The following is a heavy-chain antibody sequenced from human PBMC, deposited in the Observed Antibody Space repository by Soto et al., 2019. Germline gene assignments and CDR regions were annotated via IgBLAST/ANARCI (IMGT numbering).Heavy chain of an antibody. D-gene: IGHD6-19*01. V-gene: IGHV1-2*04. Sequence: QVQLVQSGAEVKKPGASVKVSCKASGYTFTGYYMHWVRQAPGQGLEWMGWINPNSGGTNYAQKFQGWVTMTRDTSISTAHMELSRLRSDDTAVYYCASAPRIAVAGGPYYGMDVWGQGTTVTVSS. CDR1: GYTFTGYY. CDR2: INPNSGGT. CDR3: ASAPRIAVAGGPYYGMDV. J-gene: IGHJ6*02.